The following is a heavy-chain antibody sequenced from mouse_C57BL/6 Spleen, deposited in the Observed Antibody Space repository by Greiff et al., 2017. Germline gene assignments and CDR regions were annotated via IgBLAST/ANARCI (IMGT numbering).Heavy chain of an antibody. Sequence: VQLQQSGAELAKPGASVKLSCKASGYTFTSYWMHWVKQRPGQGLEWIGYINPSSGYTKYNQKFKDKATLTADKSSSTAYMQLSSLTYEDSSVYYGALSTGQLRLGFAYWGQGTLVTVSA. J-gene: IGHJ3*01. CDR1: GYTFTSYW. CDR2: INPSSGYT. D-gene: IGHD3-2*02. V-gene: IGHV1-7*01. CDR3: ALSTGQLRLGFAY.